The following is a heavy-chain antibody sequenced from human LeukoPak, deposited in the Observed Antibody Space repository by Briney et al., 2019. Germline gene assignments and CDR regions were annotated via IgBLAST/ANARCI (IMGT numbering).Heavy chain of an antibody. D-gene: IGHD6-13*01. CDR1: GFTFSSYG. J-gene: IGHJ5*02. Sequence: PGRSLRLSCAASGFTFSSYGMHWVRQAPGKGLEWVAVIWYDGSNKYYADSVKGRFTISRDNSKNTLYLQMNSPRAEDTAVYYCAKVGRIAAPWWFDPWGQGTLVTVSS. V-gene: IGHV3-33*06. CDR3: AKVGRIAAPWWFDP. CDR2: IWYDGSNK.